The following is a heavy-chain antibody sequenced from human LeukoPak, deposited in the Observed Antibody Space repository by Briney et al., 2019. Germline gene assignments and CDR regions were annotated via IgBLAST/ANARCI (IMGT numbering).Heavy chain of an antibody. CDR2: IYPGDSDT. V-gene: IGHV5-51*01. Sequence: GESLKISCKGSGYSFTSYWIGWVRQMPGKDLEWMGIIYPGDSDTRYSPSFQGQVTISADKSISTAYLQWSSLKASDTAMYYCARRLYYCSSTSCHDAFDIWGQGTMVTVSS. D-gene: IGHD2-2*01. CDR1: GYSFTSYW. J-gene: IGHJ3*02. CDR3: ARRLYYCSSTSCHDAFDI.